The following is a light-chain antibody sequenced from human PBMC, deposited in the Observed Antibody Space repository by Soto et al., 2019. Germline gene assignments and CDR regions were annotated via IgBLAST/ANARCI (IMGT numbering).Light chain of an antibody. CDR1: SSNIGAGHD. CDR2: DNN. CDR3: ATWDGSLPAEV. J-gene: IGLJ2*01. Sequence: QSVLTQPPSVSGAPGQRVTISCTGSSSNIGAGHDVHWYQQLPGTAPKLLIYDNNKRPSGIPDRFSGSKSGTSGTLDITGLQTGDEADYYCATWDGSLPAEVFGGGTKLTVL. V-gene: IGLV1-51*01.